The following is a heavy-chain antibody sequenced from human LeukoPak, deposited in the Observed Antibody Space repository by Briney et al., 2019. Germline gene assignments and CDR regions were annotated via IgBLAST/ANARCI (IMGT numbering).Heavy chain of an antibody. V-gene: IGHV3-66*02. Sequence: GGSLRLSCAASGFTVSSNYMSWVRQAPGKGLEWVSVIYSGGSTYYADSVKGRFTISRDNSKNTLYLQMNSLRAEDTAVYYCAGERYYDSSGYYYEGRAFDIWGQGTMVTVSS. CDR1: GFTVSSNY. CDR3: AGERYYDSSGYYYEGRAFDI. J-gene: IGHJ3*02. CDR2: IYSGGST. D-gene: IGHD3-22*01.